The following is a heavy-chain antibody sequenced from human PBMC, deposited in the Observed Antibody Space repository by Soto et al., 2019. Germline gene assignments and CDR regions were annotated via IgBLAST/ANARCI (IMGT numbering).Heavy chain of an antibody. V-gene: IGHV1-24*01. CDR1: VYTLTELS. CDR3: ATTRVGPPDKDY. D-gene: IGHD3-10*01. Sequence: ASVKVSCKVSVYTLTELSMHWLRQTPGKGLEWMGGFDPEDGETIYAQKFQGRVTMTEDTSTDTAYMELSSLRSEDTAVYYCATTRVGPPDKDYWGQGTLVTVSS. CDR2: FDPEDGET. J-gene: IGHJ4*02.